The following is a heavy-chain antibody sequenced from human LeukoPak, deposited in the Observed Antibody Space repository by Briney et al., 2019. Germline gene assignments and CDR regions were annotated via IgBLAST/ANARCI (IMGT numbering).Heavy chain of an antibody. CDR1: GYTFTSYY. Sequence: AASVKVSCKASGYTFTSYYMHWVRQAPGQGLEWMGIINPSGGSTSYAQKFQGRVTMTRDMSTSTVYMELSSLRSEDTAVYYCARGGTGDYYDSSGYYSGNFDYWGQGTLVTVSS. J-gene: IGHJ4*02. CDR3: ARGGTGDYYDSSGYYSGNFDY. D-gene: IGHD3-22*01. CDR2: INPSGGST. V-gene: IGHV1-46*01.